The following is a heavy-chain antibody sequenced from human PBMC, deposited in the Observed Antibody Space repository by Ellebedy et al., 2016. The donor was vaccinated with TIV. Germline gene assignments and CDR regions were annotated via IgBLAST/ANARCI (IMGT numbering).Heavy chain of an antibody. D-gene: IGHD4-17*01. CDR3: ARHLGYADSDIDF. Sequence: GGSLRLSCQGSGYDFTDFWIGWARQMPGKGLESMGIIYPGDSDTRYSPSFQGQVTISVDKSIRTAYLQWNSLKASDSAMYYCARHLGYADSDIDFWGQGTLVTVSS. J-gene: IGHJ4*02. CDR2: IYPGDSDT. V-gene: IGHV5-51*01. CDR1: GYDFTDFW.